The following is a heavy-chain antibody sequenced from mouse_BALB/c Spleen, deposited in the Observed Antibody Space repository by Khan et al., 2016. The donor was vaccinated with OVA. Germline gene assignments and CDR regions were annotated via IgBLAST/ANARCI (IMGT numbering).Heavy chain of an antibody. CDR1: GYTFTDYN. Sequence: VRLQQSGPELVKPGASVKIPCKASGYTFTDYNMDWVKQSHGKSLEWIGDLNPNNGDTIYNQKFKGKATLTVAKSSSTAYMDLRSLTSEDTAVYFCARGGYGSPFAYWGQGTLVTVSA. J-gene: IGHJ3*01. D-gene: IGHD1-1*01. CDR3: ARGGYGSPFAY. V-gene: IGHV1-18*01. CDR2: LNPNNGDT.